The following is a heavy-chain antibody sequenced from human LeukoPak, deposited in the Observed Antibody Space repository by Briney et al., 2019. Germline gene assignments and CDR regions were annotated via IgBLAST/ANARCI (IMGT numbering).Heavy chain of an antibody. CDR2: MNPNSGNT. Sequence: ASVKVSCKASGYTLTSYDINWVRQATGQGLEWMGWMNPNSGNTGYAQKFQGRVTMTRNTSISTAYMELSSLRSEDTAVYYCARFVSGYDIPRDYWGQGTLVTVSS. CDR1: GYTLTSYD. J-gene: IGHJ4*02. CDR3: ARFVSGYDIPRDY. D-gene: IGHD5-12*01. V-gene: IGHV1-8*01.